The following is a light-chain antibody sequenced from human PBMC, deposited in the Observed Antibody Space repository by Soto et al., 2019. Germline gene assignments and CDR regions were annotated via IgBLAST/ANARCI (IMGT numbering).Light chain of an antibody. CDR1: QSISNW. J-gene: IGKJ5*01. V-gene: IGKV1-5*03. Sequence: IHMPQSASTLSASLGDSVTITCRASQSISNWLAWYQQKPGKAPKLLIYKASSLESGVPSRFSGSGSGTEFTLTISSLQPDDFATYYCQQLFDSPITFGQGTRLEIK. CDR2: KAS. CDR3: QQLFDSPIT.